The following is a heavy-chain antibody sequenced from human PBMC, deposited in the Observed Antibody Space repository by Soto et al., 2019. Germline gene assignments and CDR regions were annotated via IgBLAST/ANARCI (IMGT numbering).Heavy chain of an antibody. V-gene: IGHV5-10-1*01. CDR3: ARQIYDSDTGPNFQYYFDS. D-gene: IGHD3-22*01. CDR2: IDPSDSQT. J-gene: IGHJ4*02. CDR1: GYSFAGYW. Sequence: GESLKISCKGSGYSFAGYWITWVRQKPGKGLEWMGRIDPSDSQTYYSPSFRGHVTISVTKSSTTVFLQWSSLRASDTAMYYCARQIYDSDTGPNFQYYFDSWGQGTPVTVSS.